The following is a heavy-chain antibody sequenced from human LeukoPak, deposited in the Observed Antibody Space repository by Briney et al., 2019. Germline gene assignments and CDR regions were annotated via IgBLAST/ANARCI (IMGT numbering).Heavy chain of an antibody. CDR2: MYSSGYI. Sequence: PSETLSLTCTVSGGSMNSDDYWGWIRQPPGKGLEWIGSMYSSGYIYYNPSLRSRVTISIDTSKNQFSLRLTSVTAADTAVYFSARHDLWGQGTLVTVSS. J-gene: IGHJ5*02. V-gene: IGHV4-39*01. CDR3: ARHDL. CDR1: GGSMNSDDY.